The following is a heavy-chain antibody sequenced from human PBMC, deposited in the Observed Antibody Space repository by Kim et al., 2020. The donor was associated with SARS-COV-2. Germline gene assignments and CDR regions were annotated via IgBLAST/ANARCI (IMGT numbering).Heavy chain of an antibody. Sequence: GGSLRLSCAASGFTFSSYAMHWVRQAPGKGLEWVAVISYDGSNKYYADSVKGRFTISRDNSKNTLYLQMNSLRAEDTAVYYCAREDSSSWSIWGQGTMVTVSS. D-gene: IGHD6-13*01. V-gene: IGHV3-30-3*01. J-gene: IGHJ3*02. CDR1: GFTFSSYA. CDR3: AREDSSSWSI. CDR2: ISYDGSNK.